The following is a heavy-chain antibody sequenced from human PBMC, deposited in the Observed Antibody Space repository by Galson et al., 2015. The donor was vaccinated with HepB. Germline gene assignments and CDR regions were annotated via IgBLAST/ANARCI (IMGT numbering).Heavy chain of an antibody. Sequence: ETLSLTCTVSGGSISSSSYYWGWIRQPPGKGLEWIGSIYYSGSTYYNPSLKSRVTISVDTSKNQFSLKLSSVTAADTAVYYCARLSGYSYGPTEYFDLWGRGTLVTVSS. CDR2: IYYSGST. D-gene: IGHD5-18*01. CDR1: GGSISSSSYY. CDR3: ARLSGYSYGPTEYFDL. V-gene: IGHV4-39*01. J-gene: IGHJ2*01.